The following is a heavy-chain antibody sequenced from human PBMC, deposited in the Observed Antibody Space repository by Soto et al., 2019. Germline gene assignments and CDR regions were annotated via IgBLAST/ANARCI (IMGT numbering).Heavy chain of an antibody. Sequence: PSETLSLTCALYGGSFSGYYWSWIRQPPGKGLEWIGEINHRGNTNYNPSLKSRVTISVDTSKNQFSLKLTSVTAAYTAVYYCARGSSGWYTPHLDYWGQGIMVTVSS. CDR2: INHRGNT. V-gene: IGHV4-34*01. CDR1: GGSFSGYY. CDR3: ARGSSGWYTPHLDY. D-gene: IGHD6-19*01. J-gene: IGHJ4*02.